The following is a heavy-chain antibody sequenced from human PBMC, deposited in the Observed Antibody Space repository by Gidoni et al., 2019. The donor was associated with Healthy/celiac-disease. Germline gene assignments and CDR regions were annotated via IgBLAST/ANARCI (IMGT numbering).Heavy chain of an antibody. CDR3: AKDLPGYCSCGSCPATDDY. J-gene: IGHJ4*02. CDR1: GVTFSRYG. CDR2: IRYDGSNK. Sequence: QVQLVESGGGVVKHGGPLRLSCAPSGVTFSRYGMHWVPQAPGKGLEWVVFIRYDGSNKYYADSVKGRFTSSRDNSKNTLYLQMNSLRDEDTAVYYCAKDLPGYCSCGSCPATDDYWGQGTLVTFSS. D-gene: IGHD2-15*01. V-gene: IGHV3-30*02.